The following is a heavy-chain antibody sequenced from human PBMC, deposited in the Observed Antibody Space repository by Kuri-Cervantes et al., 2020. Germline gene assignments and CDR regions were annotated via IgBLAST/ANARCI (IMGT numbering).Heavy chain of an antibody. J-gene: IGHJ4*02. CDR1: GFTFSSYW. CDR3: ARDSGELSLDY. V-gene: IGHV3-7*01. D-gene: IGHD3-16*02. CDR2: IKQDGSEK. Sequence: GESLKISCAASGFTFSSYWMSWVRQAPGKGLEWVANIKQDGSEKYYVDSVKGRFTTSRDNAKNSLYLQMNSLRAEDTAVYYCARDSGELSLDYWGQGTLVTVSS.